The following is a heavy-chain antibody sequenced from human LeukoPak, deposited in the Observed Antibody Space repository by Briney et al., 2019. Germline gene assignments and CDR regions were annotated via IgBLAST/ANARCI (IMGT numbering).Heavy chain of an antibody. V-gene: IGHV3-53*04. CDR2: IYSGGST. CDR3: ATNDWFDY. J-gene: IGHJ4*02. CDR1: GFTFNSYA. D-gene: IGHD3-9*01. Sequence: GGSLRLSCAASGFTFNSYAMSWVRQAPGKGLEWVSVIYSGGSTYYADSVKGRFTISRHNSKNTLYLQMNSLRAEDTAVYYCATNDWFDYWGQGTLVTVSS.